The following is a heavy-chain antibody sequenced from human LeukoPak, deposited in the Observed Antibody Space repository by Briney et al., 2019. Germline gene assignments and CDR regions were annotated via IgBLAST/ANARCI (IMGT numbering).Heavy chain of an antibody. CDR3: ARGRGSSSWYRYYFDY. J-gene: IGHJ4*02. CDR2: INHSGST. D-gene: IGHD6-13*01. CDR1: GGSLSGYY. Sequence: SETLSLTCAVYGGSLSGYYWSLIRQPPGKGLEWIGEINHSGSTNYNPSLKSRVTISVDTSKNQFSLKLSSVTAADTAVYYCARGRGSSSWYRYYFDYWGQGTLVTVSS. V-gene: IGHV4-34*01.